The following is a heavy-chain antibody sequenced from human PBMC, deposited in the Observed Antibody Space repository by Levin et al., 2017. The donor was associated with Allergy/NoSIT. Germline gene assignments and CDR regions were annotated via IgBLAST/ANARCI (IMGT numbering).Heavy chain of an antibody. CDR1: GGSISSSSYY. Sequence: SETLSLTCTVSGGSISSSSYYWGWIRQPPGKGLEWIGSIYYSGSTYYNPSLKSRVTISVDTSKNQFSLKLSSVTAADTAVYYCARHSRSGHYYDYYGMDVWGQGTTVTVSS. CDR3: ARHSRSGHYYDYYGMDV. D-gene: IGHD6-6*01. V-gene: IGHV4-39*01. J-gene: IGHJ6*02. CDR2: IYYSGST.